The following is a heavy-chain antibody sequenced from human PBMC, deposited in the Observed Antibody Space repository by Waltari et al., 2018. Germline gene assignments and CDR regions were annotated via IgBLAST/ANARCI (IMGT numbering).Heavy chain of an antibody. V-gene: IGHV3-74*01. J-gene: IGHJ5*02. CDR3: TRGVAEGFDP. CDR1: RPTFARYW. D-gene: IGHD2-15*01. CDR2: INTDGSIT. Sequence: EVQLVASGGDLVQPGWSLTSSCSASRPTFARYWTLWVRQAPGTGLVWVSRINTDGSITIYADSVRGRFTISRDNAKNTRYLQMNSLRVDDSAVYYCTRGVAEGFDPWGQGTLVTVSS.